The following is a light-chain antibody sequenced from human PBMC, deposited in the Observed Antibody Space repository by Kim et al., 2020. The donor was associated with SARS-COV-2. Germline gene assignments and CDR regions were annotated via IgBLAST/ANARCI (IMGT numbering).Light chain of an antibody. CDR1: NIGSKS. V-gene: IGLV3-21*04. Sequence: PGKSARITCEGNNIGSKSVHRYQQKPGQAPVLVIYYDSDRPSGIPERFSGSNSGNTATLTISRVEAGDEADYYCQVWDSSSDHWVFGGGTQLTVL. J-gene: IGLJ3*02. CDR2: YDS. CDR3: QVWDSSSDHWV.